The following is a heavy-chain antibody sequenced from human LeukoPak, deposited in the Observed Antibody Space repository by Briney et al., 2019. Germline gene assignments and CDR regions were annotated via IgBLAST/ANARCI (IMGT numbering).Heavy chain of an antibody. J-gene: IGHJ4*02. CDR3: AYGKYYFDY. V-gene: IGHV5-51*01. CDR2: IYPGDSDT. CDR1: GYRFTSNW. D-gene: IGHD3-16*01. Sequence: GESLKISCKGSGYRFTSNWIAWVRQMPGKGLEWMGIIYPGDSDTRYSPSFQVQVTISADKSISTAYLQWSSLRASDTAIYFCAYGKYYFDYWGQGTLVTVSS.